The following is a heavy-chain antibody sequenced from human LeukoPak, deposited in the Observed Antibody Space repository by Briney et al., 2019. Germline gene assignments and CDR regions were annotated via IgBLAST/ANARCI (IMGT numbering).Heavy chain of an antibody. D-gene: IGHD2-15*01. CDR1: GFTFSSYT. Sequence: PGGSLRLSCAASGFTFSSYTMNWVRQAPGKGLEWVSSITSSSSFIYYADSLKGRSTISRDNAKNSLYLQMNSLRAEDTAVYYCARDNGYCSGGSCYYYYMDVWGKGTTVTVSS. V-gene: IGHV3-21*01. CDR2: ITSSSSFI. J-gene: IGHJ6*03. CDR3: ARDNGYCSGGSCYYYYMDV.